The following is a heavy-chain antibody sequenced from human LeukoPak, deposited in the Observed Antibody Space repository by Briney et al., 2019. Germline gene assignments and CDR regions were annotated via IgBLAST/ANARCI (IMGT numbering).Heavy chain of an antibody. Sequence: SETLSLTCTVSGGSLSSYYWSWIRQPPGKGLKWIGYISYSGITNYYPSLKGRVSISIDMSKNQFSLKLSSVTAADTAVHYCARGKARYYYYYMDVWGKGTTVTVSS. CDR3: ARGKARYYYYYMDV. V-gene: IGHV4-59*12. CDR1: GGSLSSYY. J-gene: IGHJ6*03. CDR2: ISYSGIT.